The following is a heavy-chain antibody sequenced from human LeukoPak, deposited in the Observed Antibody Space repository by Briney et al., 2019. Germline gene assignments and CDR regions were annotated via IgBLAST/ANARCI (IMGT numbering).Heavy chain of an antibody. Sequence: SETLSLTCTVAGGSISNYYWTWIRQPPGKGLEWIGYIYYSGSTNYNPSLSSRVTISLDTSKNQFSLMLRSLTAADTAVYYCARRYTASPGERFDYWGQGTLVTVSS. D-gene: IGHD2-2*02. CDR3: ARRYTASPGERFDY. V-gene: IGHV4-59*08. CDR2: IYYSGST. J-gene: IGHJ4*02. CDR1: GGSISNYY.